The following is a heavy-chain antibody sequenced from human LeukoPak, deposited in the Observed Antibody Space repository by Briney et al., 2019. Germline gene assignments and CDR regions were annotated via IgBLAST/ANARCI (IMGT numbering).Heavy chain of an antibody. Sequence: TGGSVILSCVGSGFAFHDYAIHWVRQPPGEGLEWVSGISWNSGTVAYADSARGRFTISRDNAKNSLYLQMNNLRPDDTALYYCASYPRRDLGAAVFDYWGLETLVTVSS. CDR2: ISWNSGTV. D-gene: IGHD1-26*01. J-gene: IGHJ4*02. CDR1: GFAFHDYA. CDR3: ASYPRRDLGAAVFDY. V-gene: IGHV3-9*01.